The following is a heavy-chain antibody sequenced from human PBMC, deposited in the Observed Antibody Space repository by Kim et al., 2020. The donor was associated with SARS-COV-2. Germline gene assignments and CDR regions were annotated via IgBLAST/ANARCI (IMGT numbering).Heavy chain of an antibody. CDR1: GFTFSSYS. Sequence: GGSLRLSCAASGFTFSSYSMNWVRQAPGKGLEWVSYISSSSSTIYYADSVKGRFTISRDNAKNSLYLQMNSLRDEDTAVYYCAREGEDICSSTSCYPVRRSAQRRFPVDYWGQGTLVTVSS. V-gene: IGHV3-48*02. D-gene: IGHD2-2*01. CDR2: ISSSSSTI. CDR3: AREGEDICSSTSCYPVRRSAQRRFPVDY. J-gene: IGHJ4*02.